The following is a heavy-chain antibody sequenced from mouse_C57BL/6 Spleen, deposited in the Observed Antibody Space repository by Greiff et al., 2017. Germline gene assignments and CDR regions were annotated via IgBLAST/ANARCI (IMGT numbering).Heavy chain of an antibody. Sequence: VQLQQSGPELVKPGASVKISCKASGSTFTDYYMNWVKQSHGQSLEWIGDINPNNGGTSYNQKFKGKATLTVDKSSSTAYMELRSLTSEDSAVYYCARDGNYVDCFAYWGQGTLVTVSA. V-gene: IGHV1-26*01. D-gene: IGHD2-1*01. CDR2: INPNNGGT. CDR3: ARDGNYVDCFAY. J-gene: IGHJ3*01. CDR1: GSTFTDYY.